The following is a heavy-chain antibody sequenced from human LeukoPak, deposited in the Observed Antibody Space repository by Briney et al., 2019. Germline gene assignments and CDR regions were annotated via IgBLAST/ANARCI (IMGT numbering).Heavy chain of an antibody. J-gene: IGHJ5*02. CDR1: GFTFSAYW. V-gene: IGHV3-74*01. CDR3: ARTLYSSSWFDP. CDR2: INSDGIST. D-gene: IGHD6-13*01. Sequence: GGSLRLSCAASGFTFSAYWMHWVRQAPGKGLVWVSRINSDGISTSHADSVKGRFTISRDNAKNTLYLQMNSLRAEDTAVYYCARTLYSSSWFDPWGQGTLVTVSS.